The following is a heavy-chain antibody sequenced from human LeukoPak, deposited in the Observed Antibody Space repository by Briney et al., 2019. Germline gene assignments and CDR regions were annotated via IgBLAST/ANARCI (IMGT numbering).Heavy chain of an antibody. V-gene: IGHV3-48*03. Sequence: GGSLRLSCAASGFTFSSYEMNWVRQAPGKGLEWVSYISSSASTIYYADSVKGRFTISRDNTKNSLYLQMNSLRAEDTALYYCARQLVARGNDRWGQGTLVTVSS. CDR3: ARQLVARGNDR. CDR2: ISSSASTI. CDR1: GFTFSSYE. D-gene: IGHD6-6*01. J-gene: IGHJ5*02.